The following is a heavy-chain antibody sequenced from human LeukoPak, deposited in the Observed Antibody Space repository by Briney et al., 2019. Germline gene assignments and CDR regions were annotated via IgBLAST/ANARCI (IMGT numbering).Heavy chain of an antibody. D-gene: IGHD1-26*01. CDR1: GFTFSSYW. J-gene: IGHJ3*02. Sequence: GGSLRLSCGVSGFTFSSYWMNWVRQAPGKGLEWVSSISSSSSYIYYADSVKGRFTISRDNAKNSLYLQMNSLRAEDTAVYYCARAGISAADAFDIWGQGTMVTVSS. CDR3: ARAGISAADAFDI. V-gene: IGHV3-21*01. CDR2: ISSSSSYI.